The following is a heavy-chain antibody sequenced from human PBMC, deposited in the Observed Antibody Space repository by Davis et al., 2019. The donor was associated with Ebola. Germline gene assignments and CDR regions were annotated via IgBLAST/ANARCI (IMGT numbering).Heavy chain of an antibody. D-gene: IGHD1-20*01. CDR2: ISWNSGSI. CDR1: GFTFDDYA. J-gene: IGHJ3*02. V-gene: IGHV3-9*03. Sequence: PGGSLRLSCAASGFTFDDYAMHWVRQAPGKGLEWVSGISWNSGSIGYADSVKGRFTISRDNAKNSLYLQMNSLRAEDMALYYCAKALSSLNWNLDAFDIWGQGTMVTVSS. CDR3: AKALSSLNWNLDAFDI.